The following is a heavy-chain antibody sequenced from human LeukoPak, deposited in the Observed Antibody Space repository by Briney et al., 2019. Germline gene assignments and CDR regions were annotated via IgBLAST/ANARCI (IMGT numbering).Heavy chain of an antibody. D-gene: IGHD1-1*01. Sequence: SETLSLTCTVSGGSISSYYWSWIRQPPGKGLEWIGYIYYSGSTNYNPSLKSRVTISVDTSKNQFSLKLSSVTAADTAVYYCARVPPTGTTVRLYYYYYYMDVWGKGTTVTVSS. CDR2: IYYSGST. CDR1: GGSISSYY. V-gene: IGHV4-59*12. CDR3: ARVPPTGTTVRLYYYYYYMDV. J-gene: IGHJ6*03.